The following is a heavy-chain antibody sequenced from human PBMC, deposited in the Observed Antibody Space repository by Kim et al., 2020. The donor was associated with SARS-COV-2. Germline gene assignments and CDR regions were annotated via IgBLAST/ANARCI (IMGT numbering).Heavy chain of an antibody. CDR3: ARGVNADY. V-gene: IGHV4-34*01. Sequence: SGSTNTTPSLKSRVTISVDTSKNQFSLKLSSVTAADTAVYYCARGVNADYWGQGTLVTVSS. J-gene: IGHJ4*02. CDR2: SGST.